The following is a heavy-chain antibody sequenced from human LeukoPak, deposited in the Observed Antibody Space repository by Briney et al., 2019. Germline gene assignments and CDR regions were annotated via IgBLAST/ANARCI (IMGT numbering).Heavy chain of an antibody. V-gene: IGHV1-18*01. J-gene: IGHJ4*02. Sequence: ASVKVSCXASGYTFSSYGISWVRQAPGQGLEWMGWINVYNGNTNYAQKVQDRVTTTTDTSTSTAFMELRSLRSDDTAVYYCARRSMTTALSHFDYWGQGTLVTVSS. D-gene: IGHD4-17*01. CDR3: ARRSMTTALSHFDY. CDR2: INVYNGNT. CDR1: GYTFSSYG.